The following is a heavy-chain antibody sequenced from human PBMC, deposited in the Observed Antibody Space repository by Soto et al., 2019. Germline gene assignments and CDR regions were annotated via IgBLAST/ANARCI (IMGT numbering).Heavy chain of an antibody. V-gene: IGHV4-34*01. D-gene: IGHD4-17*01. Sequence: SESLSLTCVVSGGSLTYYKWTWIRQSPEKGLEWIGEIRHNGDTDSKPSLRSRLTMSLDTSKNQLSLHLSSVTSADTAVYFCAGGPDYGDYDAWGQGTLVTVSS. CDR3: AGGPDYGDYDA. J-gene: IGHJ5*02. CDR1: GGSLTYYK. CDR2: IRHNGDT.